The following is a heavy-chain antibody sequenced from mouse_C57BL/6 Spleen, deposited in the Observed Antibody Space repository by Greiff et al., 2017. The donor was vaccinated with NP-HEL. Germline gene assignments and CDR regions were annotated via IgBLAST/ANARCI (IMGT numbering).Heavy chain of an antibody. V-gene: IGHV1-69*01. CDR2: IDPSDSYT. J-gene: IGHJ4*01. Sequence: QVQLQQPGAELVMPGASVKLSCKASGYTFTSYWMHWVKQRPGQGLEWIGEIDPSDSYTNYNQKFKGKSTLTVDKSSSTAYMQLSSLTSEDSAVYYCARWSYGSSGEAMDYWGQGTSVTVSS. D-gene: IGHD1-1*01. CDR1: GYTFTSYW. CDR3: ARWSYGSSGEAMDY.